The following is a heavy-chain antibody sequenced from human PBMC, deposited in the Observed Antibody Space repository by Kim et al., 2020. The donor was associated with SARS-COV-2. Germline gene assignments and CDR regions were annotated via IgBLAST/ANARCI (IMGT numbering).Heavy chain of an antibody. CDR3: ARSAGLDAFDI. D-gene: IGHD3-10*01. J-gene: IGHJ3*02. Sequence: IYYADSVKGRFTISRDNAKNSLYLQMNSLRAEDTAVYYCARSAGLDAFDIWGQGTMVTVSS. V-gene: IGHV3-21*01. CDR2: I.